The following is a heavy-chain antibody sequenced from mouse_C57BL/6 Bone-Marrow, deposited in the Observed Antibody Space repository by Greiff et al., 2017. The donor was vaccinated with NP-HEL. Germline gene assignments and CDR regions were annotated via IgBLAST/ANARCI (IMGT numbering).Heavy chain of an antibody. CDR1: GYTFTSYW. Sequence: VQLQQPGAELVKPGASVKMSCKASGYTFTSYWITWVKQRPGQGLEWIGDIYPGSGSTNYNEKFKSKATLTVDTSSSTAYMQLSSLTSEDSAVYYCARPGGNYPYFDYWGQGTTLTVSS. CDR3: ARPGGNYPYFDY. D-gene: IGHD2-1*01. J-gene: IGHJ2*01. V-gene: IGHV1-55*01. CDR2: IYPGSGST.